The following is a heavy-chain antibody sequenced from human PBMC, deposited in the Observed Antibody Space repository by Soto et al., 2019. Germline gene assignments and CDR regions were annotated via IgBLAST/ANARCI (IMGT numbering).Heavy chain of an antibody. J-gene: IGHJ4*02. CDR2: IIPIFGTG. V-gene: IGHV1-69*01. D-gene: IGHD5-12*01. CDR3: ARGENSGYGKFDY. CDR1: GGSFSSYA. Sequence: QVQLVQSGAEVKKPGSSVKVSCKASGGSFSSYAISWVRQVPGQGLEWMGGIIPIFGTGTYVQKFQGRLTITADESTATAYMELRSLRSEDTAVYYCARGENSGYGKFDYWGKGTLVTVSS.